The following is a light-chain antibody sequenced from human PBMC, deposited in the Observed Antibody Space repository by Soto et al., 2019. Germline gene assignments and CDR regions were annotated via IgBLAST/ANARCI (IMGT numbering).Light chain of an antibody. V-gene: IGKV1-17*01. CDR2: AAP. J-gene: IGKJ3*01. CDR1: QGIRND. Sequence: DIQMTQSPSSLSASVGDRVTITCRASQGIRNDLGWYQQKPGKAPKRLIYAAPSLQSGVPSRFSGSGSGTEFTLTITSLQSEDFATYYCQQYNSYSPLTFGPGTRVDIK. CDR3: QQYNSYSPLT.